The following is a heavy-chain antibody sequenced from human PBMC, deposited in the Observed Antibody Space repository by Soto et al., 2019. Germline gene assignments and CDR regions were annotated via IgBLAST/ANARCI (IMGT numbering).Heavy chain of an antibody. CDR3: VRDVVDY. J-gene: IGHJ4*02. Sequence: QVQLVESGGGVVQPGRSLRLSCVASGFTFSNYGMHWVRQAPGKGLEWVAVIWYGGTNKYYADSVKGRFTISRDNSKNTLYLQLDSLRVEDTAVYYCVRDVVDYWGQGTLVTVSS. D-gene: IGHD2-21*01. CDR2: IWYGGTNK. CDR1: GFTFSNYG. V-gene: IGHV3-33*01.